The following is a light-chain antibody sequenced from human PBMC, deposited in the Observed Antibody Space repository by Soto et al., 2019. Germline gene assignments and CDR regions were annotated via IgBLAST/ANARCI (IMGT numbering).Light chain of an antibody. V-gene: IGKV3-20*01. CDR3: QQYGRSPFT. CDR2: GAS. J-gene: IGKJ3*01. Sequence: EIVLTQSPGTLSLSPGERATLSCRASQSVSSNYLTWYQQKPGQAPRLLIYGASSRAPGIPDRFSGSGSGTDFTLTISRLEPEDFAVYYCQQYGRSPFTFGPGTKVDIK. CDR1: QSVSSNY.